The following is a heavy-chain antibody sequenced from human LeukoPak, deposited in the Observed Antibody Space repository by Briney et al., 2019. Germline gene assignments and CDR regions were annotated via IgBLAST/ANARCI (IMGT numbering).Heavy chain of an antibody. CDR3: ARGRIELTYYFDY. D-gene: IGHD3-10*01. J-gene: IGHJ4*02. CDR1: GFTFSSYG. Sequence: PGRSLRLSCAASGFTFSSYGMHWVRQAPGKGLEWVAVISYDGSNKYYADSVKGRFTISRDNSKNTLYLQMNSLRAEDTAVYYCARGRIELTYYFDYWGQGTLVTVSP. CDR2: ISYDGSNK. V-gene: IGHV3-30*03.